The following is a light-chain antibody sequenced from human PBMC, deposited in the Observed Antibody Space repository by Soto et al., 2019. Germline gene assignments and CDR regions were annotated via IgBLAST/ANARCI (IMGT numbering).Light chain of an antibody. CDR1: SSDVGGYNY. CDR2: DVS. V-gene: IGLV2-14*01. Sequence: QSALTQPASVSGSTGKSITISCTGTSSDVGGYNYVCWYQQHPGKAPKLMIYDVSNRPSGVSNRFSGSKSGNTASLTISGLQAEDEADYYCSSYTSSSTPYVFRTGTKLTVL. CDR3: SSYTSSSTPYV. J-gene: IGLJ1*01.